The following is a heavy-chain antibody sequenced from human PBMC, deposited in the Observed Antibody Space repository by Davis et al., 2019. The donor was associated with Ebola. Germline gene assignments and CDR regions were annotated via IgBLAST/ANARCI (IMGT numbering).Heavy chain of an antibody. Sequence: PSETLSLTCAVYGGSFSGYYWSWIRQPPGKGLEWFGEINHSGSTNYNPSLKSRVTISVDTSKNQFSLKLSSVTAADTAVYYCARGYYYGSGSYYKHLYYFDYWGQGTLVTVSS. CDR2: INHSGST. V-gene: IGHV4-34*01. J-gene: IGHJ4*02. D-gene: IGHD3-10*01. CDR3: ARGYYYGSGSYYKHLYYFDY. CDR1: GGSFSGYY.